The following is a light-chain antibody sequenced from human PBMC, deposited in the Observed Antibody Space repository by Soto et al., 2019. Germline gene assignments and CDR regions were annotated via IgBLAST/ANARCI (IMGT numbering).Light chain of an antibody. CDR1: QSISSW. J-gene: IGKJ2*01. V-gene: IGKV1-5*01. CDR2: DPS. CDR3: QQYNSYLST. Sequence: DIQMTQSPSTLSASVGDRVTITCRASQSISSWLAWYQQKPGKSPTLLIYDPSSLESWVPSRFSGSGSGTEFTLTISSLQPDDCATYYCQQYNSYLSTFGQGTKLEIK.